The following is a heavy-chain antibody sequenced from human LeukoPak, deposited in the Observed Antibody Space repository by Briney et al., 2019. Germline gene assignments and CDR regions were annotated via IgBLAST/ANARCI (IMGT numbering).Heavy chain of an antibody. CDR3: AREGYCSGGSCYPGLLDY. Sequence: GRSLRLSCAASGFTFSSYAMHWVRQAPGKGLEWVAVISYDGSNKYYADSVEGRFTISRDNSKNTLYLQMNSLRAEDTAVYYCAREGYCSGGSCYPGLLDYWGQGTLVTVSS. V-gene: IGHV3-30*04. CDR1: GFTFSSYA. D-gene: IGHD2-15*01. CDR2: ISYDGSNK. J-gene: IGHJ4*02.